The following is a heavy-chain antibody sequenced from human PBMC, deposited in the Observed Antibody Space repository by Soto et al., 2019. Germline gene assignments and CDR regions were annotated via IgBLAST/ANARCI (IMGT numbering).Heavy chain of an antibody. Sequence: GGCLRLSCAVSGFTFSNYGMHWVRQAPGKGLEWVTVISFDGKVKFYADSVKGRFTISRDNSKSTLYLQMNSLRLDDTAVYYCAKEITPRSSNGWPFDSWGQGT. D-gene: IGHD6-19*01. J-gene: IGHJ4*02. CDR3: AKEITPRSSNGWPFDS. CDR2: ISFDGKVK. CDR1: GFTFSNYG. V-gene: IGHV3-30*18.